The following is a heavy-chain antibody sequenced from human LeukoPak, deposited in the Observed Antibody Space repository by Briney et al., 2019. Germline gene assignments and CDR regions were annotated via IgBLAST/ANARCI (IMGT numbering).Heavy chain of an antibody. CDR2: IYPGDSDT. D-gene: IGHD1-26*01. J-gene: IGHJ4*02. Sequence: GESLKISCKGSGYSFTNYWIGWVRQMPGKGLEWMGVIYPGDSDTRYIPSFQGQVTISADKSINTAYLQWTSLKASDTAMYYCARRVDSYWFFDYWGQGTLVTVSS. CDR1: GYSFTNYW. V-gene: IGHV5-51*01. CDR3: ARRVDSYWFFDY.